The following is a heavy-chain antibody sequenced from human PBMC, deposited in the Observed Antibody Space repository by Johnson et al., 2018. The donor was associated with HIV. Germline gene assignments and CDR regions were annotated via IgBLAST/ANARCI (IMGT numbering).Heavy chain of an antibody. CDR2: ISGSGAST. V-gene: IGHV3-23*04. D-gene: IGHD3-3*01. CDR1: GFTFSDYA. J-gene: IGHJ3*02. Sequence: EKLVESGGGVVRPGGSLRLSCVVSGFTFSDYAVNWVRQAPGKGLEWVSGISGSGASTYYADSVKGRFPISRDDSKNRVYLQMNSLKTEDTGVYYCATDLGLEWSEGDDAFDIWGQGTMVTVSS. CDR3: ATDLGLEWSEGDDAFDI.